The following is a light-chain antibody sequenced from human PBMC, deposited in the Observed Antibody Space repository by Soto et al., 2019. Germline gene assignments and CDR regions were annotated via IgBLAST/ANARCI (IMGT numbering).Light chain of an antibody. CDR2: DAS. Sequence: EIALTQSPATLSLSPGERATLSCRASQSVGRTLAWFQQKPGQAPRLLTYDASNRATGIPARFTGSGSGTDFTLTIRSLEPEHFAIYYCQKRDSWPLTLGGGTKVDIK. CDR1: QSVGRT. J-gene: IGKJ4*01. CDR3: QKRDSWPLT. V-gene: IGKV3-11*01.